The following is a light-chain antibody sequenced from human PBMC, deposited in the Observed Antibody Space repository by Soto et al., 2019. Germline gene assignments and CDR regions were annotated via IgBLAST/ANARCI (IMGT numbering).Light chain of an antibody. CDR1: QSLSNW. CDR3: LQYETYWT. Sequence: DIQMTQSPSTLSASVGDRVTITCRASQSLSNWLAWYQQKPGKAPKLLIYDASSLESGVPSRFSGSGSGTEFTLTISSLQPDDFATYYCLQYETYWTFGQGTKVDIK. CDR2: DAS. V-gene: IGKV1-5*01. J-gene: IGKJ1*01.